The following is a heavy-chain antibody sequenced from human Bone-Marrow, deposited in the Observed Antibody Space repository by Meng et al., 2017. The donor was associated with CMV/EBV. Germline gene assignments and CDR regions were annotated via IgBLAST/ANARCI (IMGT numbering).Heavy chain of an antibody. CDR3: ARVPIVVVPAAQSRNYYYYYGMDV. V-gene: IGHV4-59*01. CDR1: GGSISSYY. J-gene: IGHJ6*02. D-gene: IGHD2-2*01. Sequence: SETLSLTCTVSGGSISSYYWSWIRQPPGKGLEWIGYIYYSGSTNYNPSLKSRVTISVDTSKNQFSLKLSSVTAADTAVYYCARVPIVVVPAAQSRNYYYYYGMDVWGQGTTVTVS. CDR2: IYYSGST.